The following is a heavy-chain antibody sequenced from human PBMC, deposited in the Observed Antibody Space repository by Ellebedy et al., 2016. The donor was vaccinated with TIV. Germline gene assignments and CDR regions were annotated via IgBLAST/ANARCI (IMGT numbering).Heavy chain of an antibody. CDR3: VRDLTNPVTGDY. J-gene: IGHJ4*02. CDR1: GYTFTNNA. Sequence: AASVKVSCKASGYTFTNNAITWVRQAPGQGPEWVGWINPDNGVTVYEQKLQGRVTITGDTSISTVYMELSSLRSDDTAIYYCVRDLTNPVTGDYWGQGTLVFVSS. D-gene: IGHD4-11*01. CDR2: INPDNGVT. V-gene: IGHV1-2*02.